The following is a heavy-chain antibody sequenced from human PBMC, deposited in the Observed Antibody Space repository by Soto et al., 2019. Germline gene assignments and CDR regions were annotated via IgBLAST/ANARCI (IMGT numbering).Heavy chain of an antibody. CDR2: INHSGST. CDR1: GGSFSGYY. CDR3: ARQRYYYYYMDV. Sequence: SETLSLTCAVYGGSFSGYYWSWIRQPPGKGLEWIGEINHSGSTNYNPSLKSRVTISVDTSKNQFSLKLSSVTAADTAVYYCARQRYYYYYMDVWGKGTTVTVSS. J-gene: IGHJ6*03. V-gene: IGHV4-34*01.